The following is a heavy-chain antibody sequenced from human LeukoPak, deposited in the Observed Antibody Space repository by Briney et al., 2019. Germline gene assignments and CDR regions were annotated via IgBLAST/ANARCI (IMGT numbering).Heavy chain of an antibody. Sequence: GGSLRLSCAASGFTFSRSWMHWVRQAPGKGLVWVSRINDDGSTTSYADSVKGRFTISRDNAKKTLFLQMNSLRAEDTGVYYCARGPPANSGNYYVGDYWGQGTLVTVSS. J-gene: IGHJ4*02. CDR3: ARGPPANSGNYYVGDY. CDR1: GFTFSRSW. V-gene: IGHV3-74*01. D-gene: IGHD1-26*01. CDR2: INDDGSTT.